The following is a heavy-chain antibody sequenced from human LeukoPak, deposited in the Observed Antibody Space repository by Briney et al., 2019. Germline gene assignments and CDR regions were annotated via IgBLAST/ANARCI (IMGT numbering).Heavy chain of an antibody. CDR2: IYTSGST. CDR3: ARDRYDILTPNNYMDV. CDR1: GGSISSYY. V-gene: IGHV4-4*07. D-gene: IGHD3-9*01. Sequence: PSETLSLTCTVSGGSISSYYWSWIRQPAGKGLEWIGRIYTSGSTNYNPSLKSRVTMSVDTSKNQFSLKLSSVTAADTAVYYCARDRYDILTPNNYMDVWGKGTTVTISS. J-gene: IGHJ6*03.